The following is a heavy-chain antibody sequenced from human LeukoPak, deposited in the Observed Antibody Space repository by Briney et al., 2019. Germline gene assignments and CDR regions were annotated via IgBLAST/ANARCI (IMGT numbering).Heavy chain of an antibody. CDR3: ARLTLNELGYCSSTSCSWFDP. D-gene: IGHD2-2*01. J-gene: IGHJ5*02. CDR1: GGSFSGYY. Sequence: SETLSLTCAVYGGSFSGYYWSWIRQPPGKGLEWIGEINHSGSTNYNPSLKSRVTISVDTSKNQFSLKLSSVTAADTAVYYCARLTLNELGYCSSTSCSWFDPWGQGTLVTVSS. V-gene: IGHV4-34*01. CDR2: INHSGST.